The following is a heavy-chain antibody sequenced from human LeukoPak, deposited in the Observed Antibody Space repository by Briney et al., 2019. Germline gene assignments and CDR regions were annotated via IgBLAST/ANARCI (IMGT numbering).Heavy chain of an antibody. J-gene: IGHJ3*02. CDR3: ARAHVGAGLAFDI. CDR2: IAIGGET. D-gene: IGHD1-26*01. V-gene: IGHV3-13*01. CDR1: GFTFSNYD. Sequence: GSLRLSCAASGFTFSNYDMHWVRQPTGKGLEWVAAIAIGGETYYPASVEGRFTISRENAKNSLYLQMNSLRAGDTAVYYCARAHVGAGLAFDIWGQGTMVTVSS.